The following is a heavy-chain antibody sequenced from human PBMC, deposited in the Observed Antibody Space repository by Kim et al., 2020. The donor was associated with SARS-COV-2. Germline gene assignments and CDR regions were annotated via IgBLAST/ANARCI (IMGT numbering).Heavy chain of an antibody. CDR2: ISSSSSYI. CDR1: GFTFSSYS. J-gene: IGHJ6*02. D-gene: IGHD5-12*01. V-gene: IGHV3-21*01. CDR3: ARDGYSGYDFGERDYYYGMDV. Sequence: GGSLRLSCAASGFTFSSYSMNWVRQAPGKGLEWVSSISSSSSYIYYADSVKGRFTISRDNAKNSLYLQMNSLRAEDTAVYYCARDGYSGYDFGERDYYYGMDVWGQGTTVTVSS.